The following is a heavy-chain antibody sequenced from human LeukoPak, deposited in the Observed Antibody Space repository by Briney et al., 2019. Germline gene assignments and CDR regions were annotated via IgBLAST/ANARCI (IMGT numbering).Heavy chain of an antibody. V-gene: IGHV1-69*04. CDR2: IIPILGIA. CDR1: GGTFSSYA. D-gene: IGHD2-21*02. CDR3: ARSVVTAILDY. Sequence: GASVKVSCKASGGTFSSYAISWVRQAPGQGLEWMGRIIPILGIANYAQKFQGRVTITADKSTSTAYIELSSLRSEDTAVYYCARSVVTAILDYWGQGTLVTVSS. J-gene: IGHJ4*02.